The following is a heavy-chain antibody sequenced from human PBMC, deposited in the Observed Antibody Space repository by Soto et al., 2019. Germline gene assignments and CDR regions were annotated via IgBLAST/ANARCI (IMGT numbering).Heavy chain of an antibody. Sequence: QVQLVESGGGLVKPGGSLRLSCAASGFIFSDYYMTWIRQAPGQGLEWISYISRRSDYKNYADSVKGRFTISRDNAKNSLYLQMNRLRGEDTAVYYCAKTWPKATTLVGYDYAMGVWGQGTTVTVSS. CDR3: AKTWPKATTLVGYDYAMGV. CDR1: GFIFSDYY. D-gene: IGHD5-18*01. J-gene: IGHJ6*02. CDR2: ISRRSDYK. V-gene: IGHV3-11*06.